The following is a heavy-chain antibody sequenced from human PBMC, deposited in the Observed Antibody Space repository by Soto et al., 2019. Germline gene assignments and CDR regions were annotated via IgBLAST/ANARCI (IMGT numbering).Heavy chain of an antibody. CDR2: ISYDGSNK. D-gene: IGHD6-13*01. CDR1: GFTFSSYA. Sequence: QVQLVESGGGVVQPGRSLRLSCAASGFTFSSYAMHWVRQAPGKGLEWVAVISYDGSNKYYADSVKGRFTISRDNSKNTLYLQMNSLRAEDTAVYYCARDKGMKQQLVLDYYYYYGMDVLGQGTTVTVSS. CDR3: ARDKGMKQQLVLDYYYYYGMDV. V-gene: IGHV3-30-3*01. J-gene: IGHJ6*02.